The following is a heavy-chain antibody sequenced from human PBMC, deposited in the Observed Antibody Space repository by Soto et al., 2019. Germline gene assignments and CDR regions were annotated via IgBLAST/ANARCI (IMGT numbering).Heavy chain of an antibody. CDR2: IYYTGNT. J-gene: IGHJ6*02. Sequence: SETLSLTCTVSGDSVNNNTNYWSWVRQPPGKELEWIGYIYYTGNTNYNPSLKSRVTISVDTSKNQFSLELRSVTAADTAVYYCARDLWGYCGADCYPLDVWGQGTTVSVSS. D-gene: IGHD2-21*02. V-gene: IGHV4-61*01. CDR1: GDSVNNNTNY. CDR3: ARDLWGYCGADCYPLDV.